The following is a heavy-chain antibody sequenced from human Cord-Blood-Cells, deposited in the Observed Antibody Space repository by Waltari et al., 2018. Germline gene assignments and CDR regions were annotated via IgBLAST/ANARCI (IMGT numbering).Heavy chain of an antibody. J-gene: IGHJ4*02. CDR3: ARTYDFWSCYFDY. CDR1: GFTFDDYA. V-gene: IGHV3-9*03. D-gene: IGHD3-3*01. Sequence: EVQLVESGGGLVQPGRSLRLSCAASGFTFDDYAMHWVRQDAGKGLECVSGISWNSGSIGNADSVKGRFTISRDNAKNSLYLQMNSLRAEDMALYYCARTYDFWSCYFDYWGQGTLVTVSS. CDR2: ISWNSGSI.